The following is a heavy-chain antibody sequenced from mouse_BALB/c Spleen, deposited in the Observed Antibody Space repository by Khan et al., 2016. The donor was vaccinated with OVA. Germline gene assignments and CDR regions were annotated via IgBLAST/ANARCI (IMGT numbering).Heavy chain of an antibody. Sequence: QVQLQQSGPGLVAPSQSLSITCTVSGFSLTSYGVHWVRQPPGEGLEWLGIIWAGGSTNYNSALMSRLSIKKDNSQSQVFLKMNSLQTVDTAIYYCARDDGGGNDAMDYWGQGTSVTVSS. CDR1: GFSLTSYG. J-gene: IGHJ4*01. V-gene: IGHV2-9*02. CDR2: IWAGGST. CDR3: ARDDGGGNDAMDY. D-gene: IGHD2-3*01.